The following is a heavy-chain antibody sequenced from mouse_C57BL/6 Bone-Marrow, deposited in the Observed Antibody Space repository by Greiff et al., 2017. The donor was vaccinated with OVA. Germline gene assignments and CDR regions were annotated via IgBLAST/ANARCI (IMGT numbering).Heavy chain of an antibody. V-gene: IGHV5-6*01. Sequence: EVMLVESGGDLVKPGGSLKLSCAASGFTFSSYGMSWVRQTPDKRLEWVATISSGGSYTDYPDSVKGRFTISRDNAKNTLYLQMSSLKSEDTAMYYCARHRVTTGGFDYWGQGTTLTVSS. D-gene: IGHD2-2*01. CDR2: ISSGGSYT. J-gene: IGHJ2*01. CDR1: GFTFSSYG. CDR3: ARHRVTTGGFDY.